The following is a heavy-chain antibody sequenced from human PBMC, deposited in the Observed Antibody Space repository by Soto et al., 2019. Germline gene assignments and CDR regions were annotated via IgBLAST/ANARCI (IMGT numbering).Heavy chain of an antibody. CDR2: IYYSGST. D-gene: IGHD2-15*01. CDR1: GGSISSGDYY. J-gene: IGHJ6*02. Sequence: PSETLSLTCTVSGGSISSGDYYWSWIRQPPGKGLEWIGYIYYSGSTYYNPSLKSRVTISVDTSKNQFSLKLSSVTAADTAVYYCARDQYCSGGSCYLYYYYGMDVWGLGTTVTVSS. V-gene: IGHV4-30-4*01. CDR3: ARDQYCSGGSCYLYYYYGMDV.